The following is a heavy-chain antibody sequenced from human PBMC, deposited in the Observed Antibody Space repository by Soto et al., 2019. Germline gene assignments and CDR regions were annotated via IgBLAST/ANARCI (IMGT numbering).Heavy chain of an antibody. CDR3: AKVTRSGWD. CDR2: ISGSSRYI. Sequence: EVQLVESGGGLVKPGGSLRVSCAASGFTFSSYSMNWVRQAPGKGLEWVSSISGSSRYIYYADAVKGRFTISRDNAKNSLYLQMNSLRVADTAVYYCAKVTRSGWDWGQGTLVTVSS. D-gene: IGHD6-19*01. CDR1: GFTFSSYS. J-gene: IGHJ4*02. V-gene: IGHV3-21*01.